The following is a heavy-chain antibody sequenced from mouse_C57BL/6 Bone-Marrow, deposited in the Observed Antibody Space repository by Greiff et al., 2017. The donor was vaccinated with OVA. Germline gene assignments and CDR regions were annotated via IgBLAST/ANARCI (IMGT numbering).Heavy chain of an antibody. Sequence: VKLQQPGAELVRPGTSVKLSCKASGYTFTSYWMHWVKQRPGQGLEWIGVIDPSDSYTNYNQKFKGKATLTVDTSSSTAYMQLSSLTSEDSAVYYCAREKLDYWGQGTTLTVSS. V-gene: IGHV1-59*01. CDR2: IDPSDSYT. CDR1: GYTFTSYW. J-gene: IGHJ2*01. CDR3: AREKLDY.